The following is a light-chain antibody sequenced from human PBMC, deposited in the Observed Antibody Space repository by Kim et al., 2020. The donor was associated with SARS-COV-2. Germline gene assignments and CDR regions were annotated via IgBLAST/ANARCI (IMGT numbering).Light chain of an antibody. J-gene: IGKJ4*01. CDR2: ATS. Sequence: ASVGDRVTITCRASQNVNSWLAWYQQKPGKAPNLLIYATSRLQGGVPSRFSGSGSGTHFTLTISSLQPEDFATYYCQQTYSFPPTFGGGTKVDIK. V-gene: IGKV1-12*01. CDR3: QQTYSFPPT. CDR1: QNVNSW.